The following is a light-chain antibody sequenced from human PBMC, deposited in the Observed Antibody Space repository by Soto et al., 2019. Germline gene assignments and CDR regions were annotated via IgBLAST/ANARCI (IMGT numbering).Light chain of an antibody. Sequence: QSALTQPGSVSGSPGQSITISCTGTGSDVGGYDFVSWYQQHPGKAPKLMIYDVSKRPSGVPARFSGSKSGNTASLTISGVQADAEADYYCCSFAGTHPVVFGGGTKLTVL. J-gene: IGLJ2*01. CDR3: CSFAGTHPVV. CDR1: GSDVGGYDF. V-gene: IGLV2-11*01. CDR2: DVS.